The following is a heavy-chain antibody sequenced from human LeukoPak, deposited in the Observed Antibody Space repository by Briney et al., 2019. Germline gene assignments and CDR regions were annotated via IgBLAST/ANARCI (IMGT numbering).Heavy chain of an antibody. CDR2: INSDGSST. J-gene: IGHJ4*02. D-gene: IGHD5-12*01. CDR3: ARGSGYDYGFGY. V-gene: IGHV3-74*01. CDR1: GFTFSSYW. Sequence: GGSLRLSCAASGFTFSSYWMHWVRQAPGKGLVGVSRINSDGSSTSYADSVKGRFTISRDSAKNTLYLQMNSLRAEDTAVYYCARGSGYDYGFGYWGQGTLVTVSS.